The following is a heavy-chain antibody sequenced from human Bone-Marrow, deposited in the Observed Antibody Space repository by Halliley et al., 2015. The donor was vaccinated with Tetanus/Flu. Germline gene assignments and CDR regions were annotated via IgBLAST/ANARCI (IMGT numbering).Heavy chain of an antibody. CDR3: ASFNYSVYALDV. CDR2: THRGGSR. Sequence: KGLGWMVKTHRGGSRNFSPSLKVRVTISLNKSKNKFPLKICSVPAADTSAYYCASFNYSVYALDVWGQGTTVTVSS. J-gene: IGHJ6*02. V-gene: IGHV4-4*02.